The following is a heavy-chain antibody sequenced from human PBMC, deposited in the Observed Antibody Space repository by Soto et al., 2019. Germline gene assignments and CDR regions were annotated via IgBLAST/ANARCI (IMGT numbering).Heavy chain of an antibody. Sequence: GESLKISCKGSGYSFTSYWIGWVRQMPGKGLEWMGIIYPGDSDTRYSPSFQGQVTISADKSISTAYLQWSSLKASDTAMYYCARHVHQYCSSWYSPDNWFYSWGKGSLVTVSS. J-gene: IGHJ5*01. CDR3: ARHVHQYCSSWYSPDNWFYS. CDR1: GYSFTSYW. D-gene: IGHD6-13*01. CDR2: IYPGDSDT. V-gene: IGHV5-51*01.